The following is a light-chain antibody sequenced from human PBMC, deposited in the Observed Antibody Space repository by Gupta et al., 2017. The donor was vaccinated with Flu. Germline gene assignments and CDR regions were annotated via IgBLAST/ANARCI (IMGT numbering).Light chain of an antibody. J-gene: IGKJ1*01. V-gene: IGKV1-5*03. Sequence: PSTLSASVGDRVTITCRASQSISTWLAWYQQKPGEAPKVLIYEASTLESGVPPRFSGSGSGTEFTLTISSLQPDDFATYYCQQENNYSWTFGQGTKVEIK. CDR1: QSISTW. CDR2: EAS. CDR3: QQENNYSWT.